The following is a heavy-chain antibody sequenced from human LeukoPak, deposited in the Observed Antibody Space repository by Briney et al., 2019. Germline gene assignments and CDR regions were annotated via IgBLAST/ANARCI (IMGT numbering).Heavy chain of an antibody. V-gene: IGHV5-51*01. J-gene: IGHJ4*02. CDR2: IDGADYTT. CDR3: ARRPARTRTFDY. Sequence: GESLKISCKGSGYSFTSYWSGWVRQMPGKGLEGIGVIDGADYTTIYSPPFHGQITISADKSISTAYLQWTSLKASDTAMYYCARRPARTRTFDYWGQGALVTVSS. D-gene: IGHD1-7*01. CDR1: GYSFTSYW.